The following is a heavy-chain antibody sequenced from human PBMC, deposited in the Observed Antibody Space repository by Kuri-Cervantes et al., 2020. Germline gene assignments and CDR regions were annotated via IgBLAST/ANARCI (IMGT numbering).Heavy chain of an antibody. CDR1: GLTFSSYG. V-gene: IGHV3-30*03. Sequence: GESLKISCAASGLTFSSYGMHWVRQAPGKGLEYVAVISYDGSNKYYADSVKGRFTISRDNSKNTLYLQMNSLRAEDTAVYYCAREGGEGTVTPYYYYGMEVWGQGTTVTVSS. CDR2: ISYDGSNK. CDR3: AREGGEGTVTPYYYYGMEV. J-gene: IGHJ6*02. D-gene: IGHD4-17*01.